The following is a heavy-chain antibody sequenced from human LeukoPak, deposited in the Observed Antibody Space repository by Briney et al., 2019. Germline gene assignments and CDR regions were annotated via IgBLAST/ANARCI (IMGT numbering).Heavy chain of an antibody. Sequence: SETLSLICTVSGYSVSSGLFWGWIRQPPGKELEWVATIYHNGITHYNPSLKSQVTISVDTSKNQFSLKMSSVTAADTAVYYCTRGVALSDHGIIESWGQGTLATVSS. CDR1: GYSVSSGLF. CDR3: TRGVALSDHGIIES. J-gene: IGHJ4*02. V-gene: IGHV4-38-2*02. D-gene: IGHD1-1*01. CDR2: IYHNGIT.